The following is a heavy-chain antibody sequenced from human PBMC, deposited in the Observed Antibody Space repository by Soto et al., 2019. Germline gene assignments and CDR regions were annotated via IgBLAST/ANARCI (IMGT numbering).Heavy chain of an antibody. CDR3: TTDQVWDGDYHYYYYGMDV. CDR2: IKSKTDGGTT. V-gene: IGHV3-15*07. J-gene: IGHJ6*02. D-gene: IGHD4-17*01. Sequence: GGSLRLSCAASGFTFSNAWMNWVRQAPGKGLEWVGRIKSKTDGGTTDYAAPVKGRFTISRDDSKNTLYLQMNSLKTEDTAVYYCTTDQVWDGDYHYYYYGMDVWGQGTTVTVSS. CDR1: GFTFSNAW.